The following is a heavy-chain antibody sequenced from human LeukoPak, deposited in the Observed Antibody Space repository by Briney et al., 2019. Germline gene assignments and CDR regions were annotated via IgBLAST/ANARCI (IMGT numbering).Heavy chain of an antibody. D-gene: IGHD3-3*01. Sequence: ASVKVSCKASGYTFTSYGISWVRQAPGQGLEWMRWISAYNGNTNYAQRLQGRVTMTTDTSTSTAYMELRSLRSDDTAVYYCARTLLGGAPLRFLEWLPTNYYYYYMDVWGKGTTITVSS. CDR1: GYTFTSYG. CDR3: ARTLLGGAPLRFLEWLPTNYYYYYMDV. CDR2: ISAYNGNT. J-gene: IGHJ6*03. V-gene: IGHV1-18*01.